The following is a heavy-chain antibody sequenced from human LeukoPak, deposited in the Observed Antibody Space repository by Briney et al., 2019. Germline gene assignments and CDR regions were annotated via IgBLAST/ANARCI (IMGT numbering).Heavy chain of an antibody. J-gene: IGHJ4*02. V-gene: IGHV3-30*04. CDR2: MSFDGSDQ. Sequence: GGSLRLSCLVSGLTFRTYTMNWIRQAPGKGLEWVASMSFDGSDQFYADSVRGRFTISRDNSKNTLFLHMSSLRSDDTAVYYCARSLMRPYFDYWGQGTLVSVSS. D-gene: IGHD3-10*01. CDR3: ARSLMRPYFDY. CDR1: GLTFRTYT.